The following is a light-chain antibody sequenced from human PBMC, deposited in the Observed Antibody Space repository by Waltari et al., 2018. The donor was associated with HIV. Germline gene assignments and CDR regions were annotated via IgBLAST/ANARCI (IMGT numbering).Light chain of an antibody. CDR2: GAS. J-gene: IGKJ1*01. CDR1: QSVSSSY. CDR3: QQYGSSPWT. Sequence: IVLTQSPGTLSLSPGERATLSCRASQSVSSSYLVWYQQKPGKAPRLLIYGASSRATGLPDRFRGSGAGTDFTLTISRLEPEEYAVYYGQQYGSSPWTFGQGTKVKLK. V-gene: IGKV3-20*01.